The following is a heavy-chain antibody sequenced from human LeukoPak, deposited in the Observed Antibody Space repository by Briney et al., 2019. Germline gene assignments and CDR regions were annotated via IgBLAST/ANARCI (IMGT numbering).Heavy chain of an antibody. V-gene: IGHV3-30-3*01. CDR2: ISYDGSNE. CDR1: GFTFSGYA. J-gene: IGHJ4*02. Sequence: GGSLKLSCAASGFTFSGYAMHWVRQAPGKGLEWVAVISYDGSNEYYADSVKGRFTIPRDSSENTLYLQMNSLRVEDTAVYYCARVGYYSSGPFSYFDYWGQGTLVTVSS. D-gene: IGHD3-10*01. CDR3: ARVGYYSSGPFSYFDY.